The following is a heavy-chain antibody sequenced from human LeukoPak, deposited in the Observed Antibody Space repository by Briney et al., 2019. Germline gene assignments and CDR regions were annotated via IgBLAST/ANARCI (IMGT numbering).Heavy chain of an antibody. CDR1: GYTFTSYD. CDR3: AKETALEKIQLWPPIFDY. CDR2: MNPNSGNT. D-gene: IGHD5-18*01. Sequence: GASVKVSCKASGYTFTSYDINWVRQATGQGLEWMGWMNPNSGNTGYAQKFQGRVTMTRNTSISTAYMELSSLGSEDTAVYYCAKETALEKIQLWPPIFDYWGQGTLVTVSS. V-gene: IGHV1-8*01. J-gene: IGHJ4*02.